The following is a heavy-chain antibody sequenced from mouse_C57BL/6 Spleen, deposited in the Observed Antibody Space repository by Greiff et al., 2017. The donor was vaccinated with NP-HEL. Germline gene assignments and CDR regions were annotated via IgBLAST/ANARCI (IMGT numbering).Heavy chain of an antibody. D-gene: IGHD6-1*01. Sequence: QVQLQQSGPGLVQPSQSLSITCTVSGFSLTSYGVHWVRQSPGKGLEWLGVIWSGGSTDYNAAFISRLSISKDNSKSQVFFKMNSLQADDTAIYYCASLRGGYFDYWGQGTTLTVSS. CDR2: IWSGGST. J-gene: IGHJ2*01. CDR1: GFSLTSYG. V-gene: IGHV2-2*01. CDR3: ASLRGGYFDY.